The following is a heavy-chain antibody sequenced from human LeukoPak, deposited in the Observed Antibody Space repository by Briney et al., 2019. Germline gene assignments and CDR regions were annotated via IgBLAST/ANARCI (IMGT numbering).Heavy chain of an antibody. D-gene: IGHD3-3*01. CDR2: IYYSGST. CDR1: GGSISSSSYY. V-gene: IGHV4-39*01. CDR3: ARAPKWIDFWSGLSASYFDY. J-gene: IGHJ4*02. Sequence: PSETLSLTCTVSGGSISSSSYYWGWIRQPPGKGLEWIGSIYYSGSTHYNPSLKSRVTISVDTSKNQFSLKLSSVTAADTAVYYCARAPKWIDFWSGLSASYFDYWGQGTLVTVSS.